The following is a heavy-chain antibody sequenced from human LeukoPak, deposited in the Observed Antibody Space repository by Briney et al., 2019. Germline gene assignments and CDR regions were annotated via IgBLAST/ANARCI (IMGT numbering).Heavy chain of an antibody. CDR3: ARGRVNSGSYYGFDY. J-gene: IGHJ4*02. CDR1: GGSISNYY. CDR2: IYTSGNT. Sequence: PSETLSLTCTVSGGSISNYYWSWIRQPAGKGLEWIGRIYTSGNTNYNPSLKSRVTMSVDTSKNQFSLKLSSVTAADTDMYYCARGRVNSGSYYGFDYWGQGTLVTVSS. D-gene: IGHD1-26*01. V-gene: IGHV4-4*07.